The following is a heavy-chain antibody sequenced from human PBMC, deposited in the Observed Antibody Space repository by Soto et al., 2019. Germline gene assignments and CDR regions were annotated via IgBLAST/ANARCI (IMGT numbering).Heavy chain of an antibody. D-gene: IGHD3-22*01. V-gene: IGHV5-51*01. CDR2: IYPGDSDT. J-gene: IGHJ3*02. CDR3: AREFRTYYYDSSGTVDAFDI. Sequence: GESLKISCKGSGYSFTSYWIGWVRQMPGKGLEWMGIIYPGDSDTRYSPSFQGQVTISADKSISTAYLQWSSLKASDTAMYYCAREFRTYYYDSSGTVDAFDIWGQGTMVIVSS. CDR1: GYSFTSYW.